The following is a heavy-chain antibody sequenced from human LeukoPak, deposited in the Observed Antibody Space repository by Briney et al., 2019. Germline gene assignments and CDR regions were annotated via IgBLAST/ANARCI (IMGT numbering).Heavy chain of an antibody. CDR1: GYTFTSYD. Sequence: GASVTVSCKASGYTFTSYDINWVRQAAGQGLEWMGWMNPNSGNTGYAQKFQGRVTMTRSTSVSTAYMELSSLRSEDTAVYYCARVLGSSSWYLVRYYYYYMDVWGKGTTVTVSS. CDR3: ARVLGSSSWYLVRYYYYYMDV. D-gene: IGHD6-13*01. J-gene: IGHJ6*03. CDR2: MNPNSGNT. V-gene: IGHV1-8*01.